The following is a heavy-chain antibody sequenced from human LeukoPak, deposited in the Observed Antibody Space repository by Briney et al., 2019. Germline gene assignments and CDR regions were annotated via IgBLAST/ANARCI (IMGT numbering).Heavy chain of an antibody. CDR1: GFTFSSYT. D-gene: IGHD3-22*01. J-gene: IGHJ4*02. CDR3: ESGRGDYYDSSGYYSY. Sequence: GGSLRLSCAASGFTFSSYTMNWVRQAPGKGLEWVSSISSSSSYIYYADSVKGRFTISRDNAKNSLYLQMNSLRAEDKAAYYCESGRGDYYDSSGYYSYWGQGTLVTVSS. CDR2: ISSSSSYI. V-gene: IGHV3-21*01.